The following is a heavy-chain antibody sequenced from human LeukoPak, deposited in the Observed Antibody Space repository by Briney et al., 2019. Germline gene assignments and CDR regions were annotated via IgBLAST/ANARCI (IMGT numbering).Heavy chain of an antibody. V-gene: IGHV1-8*01. CDR3: ARERYCSSTSCYGNFDY. CDR1: GYTFTSYD. D-gene: IGHD2-2*01. J-gene: IGHJ4*02. CDR2: MNPNSGNT. Sequence: ASVKVSCKASGYTFTSYDINWVRQATGQGLEWMGWMNPNSGNTGYAQKFQGRVTITADESTSTAYMELSSLRSEDTAVYYCARERYCSSTSCYGNFDYWGQGTLVTVSS.